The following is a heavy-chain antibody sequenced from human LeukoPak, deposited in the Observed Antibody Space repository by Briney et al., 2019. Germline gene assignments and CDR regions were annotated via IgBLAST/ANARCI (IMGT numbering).Heavy chain of an antibody. J-gene: IGHJ4*02. CDR1: GFTLTSYE. V-gene: IGHV3-74*01. Sequence: PGWFMRLSCAASGFTLTSYEMHWVRQAPGKGLVWVSRMSSDGSSTGYADSVKGRFTISSDTAKNTQYLQMNSLRAEDTAIYYYARELTREVTLAYWAQGTLAPVSS. CDR2: MSSDGSST. CDR3: ARELTREVTLAY. D-gene: IGHD4-23*01.